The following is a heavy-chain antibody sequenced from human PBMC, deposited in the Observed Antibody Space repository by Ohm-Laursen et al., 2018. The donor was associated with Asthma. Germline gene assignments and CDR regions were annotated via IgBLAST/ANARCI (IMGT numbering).Heavy chain of an antibody. CDR1: GFSFHEYA. CDR3: AKLVGVTTA. Sequence: SLRLSYAASGFSFHEYAMHWVRQSPGKGLEWVSGISWNSGSIGYADSVKGRFTISRDNAKNSLYLQMNSLRPEDTAFYYCAKLVGVTTAWGQGTLVTVSS. D-gene: IGHD4-17*01. V-gene: IGHV3-9*01. J-gene: IGHJ5*02. CDR2: ISWNSGSI.